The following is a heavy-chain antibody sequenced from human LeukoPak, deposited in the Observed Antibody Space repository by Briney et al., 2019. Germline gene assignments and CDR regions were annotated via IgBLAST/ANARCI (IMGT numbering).Heavy chain of an antibody. Sequence: HPGGSLRLSCAASGFTFSNYGMSWVRQAPGKGLEWVSGISGGGENTHYADSVKGRFTISRDNSKNTLYLQMNSLRAEDTAVYYCSKYDSIWGAYDYWGQGTLVTVSS. CDR3: SKYDSIWGAYDY. J-gene: IGHJ4*02. V-gene: IGHV3-23*01. CDR1: GFTFSNYG. D-gene: IGHD3-16*01. CDR2: ISGGGENT.